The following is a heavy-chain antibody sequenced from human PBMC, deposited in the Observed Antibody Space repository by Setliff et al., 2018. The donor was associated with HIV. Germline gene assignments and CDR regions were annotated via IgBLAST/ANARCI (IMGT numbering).Heavy chain of an antibody. CDR2: IYYSGST. CDR3: ARQWRDQYNSGVSTEYFQH. Sequence: SETLSLTCSVSGGSISSSSYYGGWIRQPPGKGLEWIGSIYYSGSTYYNPSLKSRVTISVDTSKKQFSLKLRSVTAADTAVYYCARQWRDQYNSGVSTEYFQHWGLGTLVTSPQ. CDR1: GGSISSSSYY. V-gene: IGHV4-39*01. J-gene: IGHJ1*01. D-gene: IGHD3-22*01.